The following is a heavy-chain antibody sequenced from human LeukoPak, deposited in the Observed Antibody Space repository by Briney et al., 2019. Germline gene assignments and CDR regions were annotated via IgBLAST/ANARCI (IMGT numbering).Heavy chain of an antibody. CDR3: ARIRNYGSGTYIPFVDY. V-gene: IGHV4-59*01. CDR1: GGSLSNYY. J-gene: IGHJ4*02. D-gene: IGHD3-10*01. CDR2: LYYSGSA. Sequence: PSETLSLTCTVSGGSLSNYYWSWLRQPPGKGLEWIGYLYYSGSANYNPSLTSRVTISLDTSKNQFSLKLSSVTAADTAVYYCARIRNYGSGTYIPFVDYWGQGTLVTVSS.